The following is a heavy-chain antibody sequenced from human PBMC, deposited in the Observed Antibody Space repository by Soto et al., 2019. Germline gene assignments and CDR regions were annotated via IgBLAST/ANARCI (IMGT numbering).Heavy chain of an antibody. CDR3: AKDRTGYAPY. CDR2: ISYDGSNK. J-gene: IGHJ4*02. V-gene: IGHV3-30*18. CDR1: GFTFSSYA. Sequence: PGGSLRLSCAASGFTFSSYAMHWVRQAPGKGLEWVAVISYDGSNKYYADSVKGRFTISRDNSKNTLYLQMNSLRAEDTAVYYCAKDRTGYAPYWGQGTLVTVSS. D-gene: IGHD3-9*01.